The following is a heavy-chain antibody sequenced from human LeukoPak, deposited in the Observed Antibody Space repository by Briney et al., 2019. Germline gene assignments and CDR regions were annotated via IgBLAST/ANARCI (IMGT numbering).Heavy chain of an antibody. Sequence: SETLSLTCTVSGVSISSSGSYWAWIRQPPGKGLDWIGTISSAGSPNYNPSLNSRVTMSSDTSSNQFSLRLSSVTDADTAMYYLSEVKGGIRYGADYWGQGSLVTVSS. CDR1: GVSISSSGSY. V-gene: IGHV4-39*07. CDR2: ISSAGSP. D-gene: IGHD5-18*01. CDR3: SEVKGGIRYGADY. J-gene: IGHJ4*02.